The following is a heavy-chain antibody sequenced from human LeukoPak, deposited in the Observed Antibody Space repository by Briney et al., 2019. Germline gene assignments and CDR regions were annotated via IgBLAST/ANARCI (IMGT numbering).Heavy chain of an antibody. CDR2: ISSSGSTI. D-gene: IGHD6-13*01. CDR3: ARGDLSIAAAGTSVEVFDP. CDR1: GFTFSSYA. J-gene: IGHJ5*02. V-gene: IGHV3-11*01. Sequence: GGSLRLSCAASGFTFSSYAMSWIRQAPGKGLEWVSYISSSGSTIYYADSVKGRFTISRDNAKNSLYLQMNSLRAEDTAVYYCARGDLSIAAAGTSVEVFDPWGQGTLVTVSS.